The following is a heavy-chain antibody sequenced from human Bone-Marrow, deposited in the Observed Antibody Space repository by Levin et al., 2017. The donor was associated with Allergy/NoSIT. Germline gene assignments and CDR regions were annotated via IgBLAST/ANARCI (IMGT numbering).Heavy chain of an antibody. CDR3: ARDWKWDWAFDQ. Sequence: GGSLRLSCAASGFIFSNYAIHWVRQAPGKGLEWVAMISNNGNEKYYTDSVRGRFTISRDNAKNTLFLQMNSLEVEDTALYYCARDWKWDWAFDQWGQGTLVTVSS. CDR2: ISNNGNEK. D-gene: IGHD1-26*01. V-gene: IGHV3-30-3*01. J-gene: IGHJ4*02. CDR1: GFIFSNYA.